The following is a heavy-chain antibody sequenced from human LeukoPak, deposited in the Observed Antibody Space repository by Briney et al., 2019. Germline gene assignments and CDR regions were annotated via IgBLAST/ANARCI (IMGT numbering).Heavy chain of an antibody. J-gene: IGHJ4*02. CDR2: TYYRSKWYN. Sequence: SQTLSLTCAISGDSFSSNSAAWNWIRQSPSRGLEWLGRTYYRSKWYNDYAASVKSRIVINPDTSKNQFSLQLSSVTPEDTAVYYCTRDGIRVLDYWGQGILVTVSS. CDR3: TRDGIRVLDY. CDR1: GDSFSSNSAA. V-gene: IGHV6-1*01. D-gene: IGHD1-1*01.